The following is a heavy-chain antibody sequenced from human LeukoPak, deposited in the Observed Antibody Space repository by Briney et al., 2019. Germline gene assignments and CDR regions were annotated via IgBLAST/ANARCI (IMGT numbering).Heavy chain of an antibody. V-gene: IGHV1-18*01. D-gene: IGHD3-3*01. CDR3: ASATKDKLRLHFDY. CDR2: ISAYNGNT. CDR1: GGTFSSYA. J-gene: IGHJ4*02. Sequence: ASVNVSCKASGGTFSSYAISWVRPAPGQGLEWMGWISAYNGNTNYAQKLQGRVTMTTDTSTSTAYMELRSLRSDDTAVYYCASATKDKLRLHFDYWGQGTLVTVSS.